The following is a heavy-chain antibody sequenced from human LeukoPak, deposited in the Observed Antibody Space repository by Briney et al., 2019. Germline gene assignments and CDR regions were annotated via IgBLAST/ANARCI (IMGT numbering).Heavy chain of an antibody. Sequence: SETLSLTCAVFGGSFSDYFWSWIRQPPGKGLEWIEEIDHSGGTNYNPSLKSRVTMSVDTSKNQFSLKLTSVTAADAAVYYCARMRGGGIGYSNYMDVWGKGTTVIVSS. V-gene: IGHV4-34*01. CDR3: ARMRGGGIGYSNYMDV. D-gene: IGHD2-15*01. CDR1: GGSFSDYF. CDR2: IDHSGGT. J-gene: IGHJ6*03.